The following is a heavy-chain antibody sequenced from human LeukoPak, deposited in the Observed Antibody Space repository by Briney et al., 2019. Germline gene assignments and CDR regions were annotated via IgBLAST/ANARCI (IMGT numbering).Heavy chain of an antibody. CDR2: IGSSGTTI. Sequence: GGSLRLSCAASGFTFSSYDMNWVRQAPGKGLEWVSYIGSSGTTIFYADSVRGRFTISRDNAKNSLYLQMNSLRAEDTALYYCARGRSQAFYWGQATLVTVSS. V-gene: IGHV3-48*03. CDR1: GFTFSSYD. D-gene: IGHD3-3*02. J-gene: IGHJ4*02. CDR3: ARGRSQAFY.